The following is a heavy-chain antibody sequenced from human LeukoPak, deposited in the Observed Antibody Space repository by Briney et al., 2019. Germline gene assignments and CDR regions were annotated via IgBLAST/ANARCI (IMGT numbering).Heavy chain of an antibody. Sequence: GASVKVSCKVSGYTLTELSMHWVRQAPGKGLEWMRGFDPEDGETIYAQKFQGRVTMTEDTSTDTAYMELSSLRSEDTAVYYCAKGGYSSSWYYFDYWGQGTLVTVSS. V-gene: IGHV1-24*01. D-gene: IGHD6-13*01. CDR1: GYTLTELS. J-gene: IGHJ4*02. CDR2: FDPEDGET. CDR3: AKGGYSSSWYYFDY.